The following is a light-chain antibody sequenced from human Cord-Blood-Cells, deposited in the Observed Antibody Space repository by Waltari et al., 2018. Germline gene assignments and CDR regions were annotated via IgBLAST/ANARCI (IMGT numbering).Light chain of an antibody. Sequence: EIVMTQSPATLSVSPGERATLSCRASQIVSSNSAWYQQKPGQAPRLLIYGASTRATGIPARVSGSGSGTEFTLTISSLQSEEFAVYYCQQYNNWPPWTFSQGTKVEIK. CDR1: QIVSSN. V-gene: IGKV3-15*01. CDR3: QQYNNWPPWT. J-gene: IGKJ1*01. CDR2: GAS.